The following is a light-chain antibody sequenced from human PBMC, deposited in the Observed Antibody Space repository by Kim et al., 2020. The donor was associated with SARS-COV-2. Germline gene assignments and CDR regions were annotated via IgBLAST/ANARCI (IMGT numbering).Light chain of an antibody. Sequence: ALGQTVRITCQGDSLRSYYASWYQQKPGQAPVLVIYGKNNRPSGIPDRFSGSSSGNTASLTITGAQAEDEADYYCNSRDSSGNHLVFGGATQLTVL. CDR2: GKN. V-gene: IGLV3-19*01. CDR1: SLRSYY. J-gene: IGLJ2*01. CDR3: NSRDSSGNHLV.